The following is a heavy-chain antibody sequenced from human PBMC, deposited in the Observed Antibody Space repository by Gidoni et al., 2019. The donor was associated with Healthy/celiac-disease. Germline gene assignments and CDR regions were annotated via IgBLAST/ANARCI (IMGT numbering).Heavy chain of an antibody. CDR2: ISPGDSGT. J-gene: IGHJ4*02. CDR1: GCSFTSYW. CDR3: ARHPLGYCSGGSCYEYY. D-gene: IGHD2-15*01. V-gene: IGHV5-51*01. Sequence: EVQLVQSGAEVTKPGESLKISCKGSGCSFTSYWIGWVRQLPGKGLGWMGIISPGDSGTRYSPSFQGQVTISADKSISTAYLQWSSLKASDTAMYYCARHPLGYCSGGSCYEYYWGQGTLVTVSS.